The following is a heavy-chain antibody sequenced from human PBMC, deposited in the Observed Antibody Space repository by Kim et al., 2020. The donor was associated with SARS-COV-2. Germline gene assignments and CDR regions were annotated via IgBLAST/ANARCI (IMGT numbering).Heavy chain of an antibody. D-gene: IGHD6-13*01. Sequence: SVKVSCKASGGTFSSYAISWVRQAPGQGLEWMGGIIPIFGTANYAQKFQGRVTITADESTSTAYMELSSLRSEDTAVYYCARSGAAAGLKHPYWYFDLWGRGTLVTVSS. CDR1: GGTFSSYA. CDR3: ARSGAAAGLKHPYWYFDL. V-gene: IGHV1-69*13. J-gene: IGHJ2*01. CDR2: IIPIFGTA.